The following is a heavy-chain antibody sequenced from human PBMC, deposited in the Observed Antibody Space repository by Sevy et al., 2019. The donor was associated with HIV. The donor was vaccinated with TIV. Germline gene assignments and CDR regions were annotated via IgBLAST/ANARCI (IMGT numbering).Heavy chain of an antibody. CDR3: ARGENFWTASYYFDY. D-gene: IGHD3-3*01. CDR1: GYTFTGYY. CDR2: INPNSDGT. V-gene: IGHV1-2*02. J-gene: IGHJ4*02. Sequence: ASVKVSCKASGYTFTGYYIQWVRQAPGQGLEWMGWINPNSDGTNYVQKFQGRVTMTSDTSINTAYMDLRRLRSDDTAVYYCARGENFWTASYYFDYWGQGTLVTVSS.